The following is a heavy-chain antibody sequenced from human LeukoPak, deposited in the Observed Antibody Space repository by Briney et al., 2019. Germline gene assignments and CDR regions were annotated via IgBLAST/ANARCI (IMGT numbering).Heavy chain of an antibody. CDR2: ISRNGGSA. CDR1: GFTFNSYP. Sequence: GGSLRLSCSASGFTFNSYPVHWVRQAPGKGLEYVSGISRNGGSAYYADSVKGRFTISRDNSKNTLYLQMSSLKAEDTAVYYCVKESGFMVAPNSAFDIWGQGTMVTVSS. J-gene: IGHJ3*02. D-gene: IGHD4/OR15-4a*01. V-gene: IGHV3-64D*06. CDR3: VKESGFMVAPNSAFDI.